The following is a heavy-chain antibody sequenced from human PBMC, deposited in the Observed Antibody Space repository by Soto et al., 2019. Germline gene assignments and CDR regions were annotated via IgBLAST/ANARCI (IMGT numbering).Heavy chain of an antibody. D-gene: IGHD2-15*01. CDR2: IWYDGSNK. J-gene: IGHJ4*02. CDR1: GFTFSSYG. V-gene: IGHV3-33*01. Sequence: GGSLRLSCAASGFTFSSYGMHWVRQAPGKGLEWVAVIWYDGSNKYYADSVKGRFTISRDNSKNTLYLQMNSLRAEDTAVYYCARAYSRNYNSPNFAVVVAATSSTLDYWGQGTLVTVSS. CDR3: ARAYSRNYNSPNFAVVVAATSSTLDY.